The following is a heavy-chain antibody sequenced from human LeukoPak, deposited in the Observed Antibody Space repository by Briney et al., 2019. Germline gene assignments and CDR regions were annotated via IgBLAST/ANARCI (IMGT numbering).Heavy chain of an antibody. J-gene: IGHJ5*02. V-gene: IGHV4-39*01. D-gene: IGHD2-15*01. CDR2: VHYNGNT. Sequence: SETLSLTCTVSGGSISSSNYYWGWIRQPPGKGLEWIGIVHYNGNTYYNPSLKSRATISVDTSKSQFSLELSSVAAADTAVYYCTRYDPAATGGWFDPWGQGTLVTVSS. CDR1: GGSISSSNYY. CDR3: TRYDPAATGGWFDP.